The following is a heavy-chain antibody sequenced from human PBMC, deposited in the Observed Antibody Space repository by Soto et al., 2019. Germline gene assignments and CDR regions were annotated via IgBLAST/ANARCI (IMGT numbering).Heavy chain of an antibody. CDR2: ISSSSSTI. J-gene: IGHJ5*02. V-gene: IGHV3-48*01. CDR1: GFTFSSYG. D-gene: IGHD2-21*02. CDR3: ASVMTQNWFDP. Sequence: PGGSLRLSCAASGFTFSSYGMNWVRQAPGKGLEWVSYISSSSSTIFYADSVKGRFNIPRDNAKNSLYLQMNSLRAEDTAVYYCASVMTQNWFDPWGQGALVTVSS.